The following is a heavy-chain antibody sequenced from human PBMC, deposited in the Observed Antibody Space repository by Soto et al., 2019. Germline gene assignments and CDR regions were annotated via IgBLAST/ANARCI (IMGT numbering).Heavy chain of an antibody. CDR3: AIQPYDFWSGYYTTFDY. CDR2: TYYRSKWYN. J-gene: IGHJ4*02. D-gene: IGHD3-3*01. Sequence: QTLSLTCAISGDSVSSNSAAWNWIRQSPSRGLEWLGRTYYRSKWYNDYAVSVKSRITINPDTSKNQFSLQLNSVTPEDTAVYYCAIQPYDFWSGYYTTFDYWGQGTLVTVSS. V-gene: IGHV6-1*01. CDR1: GDSVSSNSAA.